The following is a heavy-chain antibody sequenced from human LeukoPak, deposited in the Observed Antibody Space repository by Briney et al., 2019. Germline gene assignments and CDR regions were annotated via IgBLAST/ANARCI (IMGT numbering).Heavy chain of an antibody. V-gene: IGHV4-39*01. J-gene: IGHJ4*02. Sequence: SETLSLTCTVSGDSISTTSYYWGWIRQPPGKGLEWIGSIYYSGSTYYNPSLKSRVTISVDTSKNQFSLNLSSVTAADTAVYYCAGINGGGPLYFCHYWGQGTLVAVSS. D-gene: IGHD2-8*01. CDR3: AGINGGGPLYFCHY. CDR1: GDSISTTSYY. CDR2: IYYSGST.